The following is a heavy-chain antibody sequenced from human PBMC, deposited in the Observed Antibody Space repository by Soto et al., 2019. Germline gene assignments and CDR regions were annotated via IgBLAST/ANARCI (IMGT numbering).Heavy chain of an antibody. J-gene: IGHJ4*02. V-gene: IGHV4-39*02. Sequence: PSETLSLTCTVSGGSISSSSYTWGWIRQPPGKGLEWIGSIYYSGTTYYNPSLNSRVTVSVDTSKNQFSLKVTSVTAADTAVYYCARDYSSYGPFDYWGQGTLVTVSS. D-gene: IGHD5-18*01. CDR3: ARDYSSYGPFDY. CDR2: IYYSGTT. CDR1: GGSISSSSYT.